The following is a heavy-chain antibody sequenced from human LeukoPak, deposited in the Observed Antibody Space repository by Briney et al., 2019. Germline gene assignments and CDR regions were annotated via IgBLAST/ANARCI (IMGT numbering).Heavy chain of an antibody. CDR3: ARTPYDFWSGYYLTIDYFDY. D-gene: IGHD3-3*01. CDR2: IYTSVST. CDR1: GGSISSYY. J-gene: IGHJ4*02. V-gene: IGHV4-4*07. Sequence: PSGTLSLTCTVSGGSISSYYWSWIRQPAGKGLEWIGRIYTSVSTNYNPSLKSRVTMSVDTSKNQFSLKLSSVTAADTAVYYCARTPYDFWSGYYLTIDYFDYWGQGTLVTVSS.